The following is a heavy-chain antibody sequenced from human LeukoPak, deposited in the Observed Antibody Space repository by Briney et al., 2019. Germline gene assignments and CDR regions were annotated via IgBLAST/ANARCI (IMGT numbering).Heavy chain of an antibody. CDR1: GFTFSSYS. CDR3: ARDLALDY. V-gene: IGHV3-21*01. Sequence: GGSLRLSCAASGFTFSSYSMNWARQAPGKGLEWVSSISSSSSYIHYADSVKGRFTISRDNAKNSLYLQMNSLRAEDTAVYYCARDLALDYWGQGTLVTVSS. J-gene: IGHJ4*02. CDR2: ISSSSSYI.